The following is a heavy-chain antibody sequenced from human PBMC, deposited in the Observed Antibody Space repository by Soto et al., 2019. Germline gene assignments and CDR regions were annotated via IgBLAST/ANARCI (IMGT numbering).Heavy chain of an antibody. CDR1: GGSISSGGYS. J-gene: IGHJ2*01. V-gene: IGHV4-30-2*01. CDR3: GRDWGGDCSVYRYFDL. CDR2: IYHSGST. D-gene: IGHD2-21*02. Sequence: QLQLQESGSGLVKPSQTLSLTCAVSGGSISSGGYSWSWIRQPPGKGLEWIGYIYHSGSTYYNPYLKRRVTISVDRSKKQFSLKLSSVTAADTAVYYCGRDWGGDCSVYRYFDLWGRGTLVTVSS.